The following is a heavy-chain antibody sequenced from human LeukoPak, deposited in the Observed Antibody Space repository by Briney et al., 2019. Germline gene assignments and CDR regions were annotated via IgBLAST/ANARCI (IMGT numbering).Heavy chain of an antibody. V-gene: IGHV1-24*01. Sequence: ASVKVSCKVSGYTLTELSMHWVRQAPGIGLEWMGGFDPDDGETIYAQKFQGRVTMTEDTSTDTAYMELSSLRSEDTAVYYCATDTGATTGHYYYYYGMDVWGQGTTVTVSS. CDR1: GYTLTELS. CDR2: FDPDDGET. CDR3: ATDTGATTGHYYYYYGMDV. D-gene: IGHD1-26*01. J-gene: IGHJ6*02.